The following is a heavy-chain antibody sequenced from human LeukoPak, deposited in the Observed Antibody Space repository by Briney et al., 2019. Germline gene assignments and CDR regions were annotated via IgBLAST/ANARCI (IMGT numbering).Heavy chain of an antibody. CDR3: AKGTGSYLPYYYGMDV. J-gene: IGHJ6*02. D-gene: IGHD3-10*01. CDR1: GFTFSSYG. CDR2: ISYDGSNK. Sequence: GRSLRLSCAASGFTFSSYGMHWVRQAPGKGLEWVAVISYDGSNKYYADSVKGRFTISRDNSKNTLYLQMNSLRAEDTAVYYCAKGTGSYLPYYYGMDVWGQGTTVTVSS. V-gene: IGHV3-30*18.